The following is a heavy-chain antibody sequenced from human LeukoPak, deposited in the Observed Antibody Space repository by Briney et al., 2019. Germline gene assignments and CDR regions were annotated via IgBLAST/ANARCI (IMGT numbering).Heavy chain of an antibody. V-gene: IGHV5-51*01. CDR1: GYSFTNYW. J-gene: IGHJ6*03. D-gene: IGHD4-17*01. CDR3: ARHDGDYEAYYYMDV. Sequence: GESLKISCKTSGYSFTNYWIGWVRQMPGKGLEWMGNIDPRDSDTRSSPSFQGQVSITVDKSISTAYLQWSSLKASDTAIYYCARHDGDYEAYYYMDVWGKGPTVIVSS. CDR2: IDPRDSDT.